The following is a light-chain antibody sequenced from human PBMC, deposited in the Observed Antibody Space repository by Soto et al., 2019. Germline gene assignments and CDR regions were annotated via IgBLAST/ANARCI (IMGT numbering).Light chain of an antibody. J-gene: IGLJ2*01. CDR2: DDS. V-gene: IGLV3-21*02. Sequence: SYELTQPPSVSVAPGQTARITCGGNNIGSKSVHWYQQKPGQAPVLVVYDDSDRPSGIPERFSGSNSGNTATLTISRVEDGDEADYYCQVWDSSSDHVVFGGGTKLTVL. CDR3: QVWDSSSDHVV. CDR1: NIGSKS.